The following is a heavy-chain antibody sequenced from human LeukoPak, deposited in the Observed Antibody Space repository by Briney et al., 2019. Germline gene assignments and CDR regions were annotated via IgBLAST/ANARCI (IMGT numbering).Heavy chain of an antibody. D-gene: IGHD5-18*01. V-gene: IGHV3-23*01. Sequence: PGRSLRLSCAASGFTFSTYVMTWVRQAPGKGLEWVSSIGGSGGSPYHGNSVKGRFSISRDNSKNTLYLQMNSLRDEDTAVYYCAKGGIGSSSGLDYWGQGTLVTVSS. J-gene: IGHJ4*02. CDR1: GFTFSTYV. CDR3: AKGGIGSSSGLDY. CDR2: IGGSGGSP.